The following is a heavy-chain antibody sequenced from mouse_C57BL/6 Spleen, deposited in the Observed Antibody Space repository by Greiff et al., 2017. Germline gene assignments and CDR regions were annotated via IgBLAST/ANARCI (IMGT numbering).Heavy chain of an antibody. CDR2: INYDGSST. CDR1: GFTFSDYY. Sequence: EVKLMESEGGLVQPGSSMKLSCTASGFTFSDYYMAWVRQVPEKGLEWVANINYDGSSTYYLDSLKSRFIISRDNAKNILYLQMSSLKSEDTATYYCARVGWDYFDYWGQGTTLTVSS. CDR3: ARVGWDYFDY. J-gene: IGHJ2*01. V-gene: IGHV5-16*01. D-gene: IGHD3-3*01.